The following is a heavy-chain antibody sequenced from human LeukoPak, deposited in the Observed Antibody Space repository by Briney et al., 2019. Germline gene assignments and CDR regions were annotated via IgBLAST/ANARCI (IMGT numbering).Heavy chain of an antibody. J-gene: IGHJ4*02. V-gene: IGHV1-2*02. CDR2: INPNSGGT. CDR3: LLLWFGELLTNIDY. Sequence: ASVKVSCKASGYTFTGCYMHWVRQAPGQGLEWMGWINPNSGGTNYAQKFQGRVTMTRDTSISTAYMELSRLRSDDTAVYYCLLLWFGELLTNIDYWGQGTLVTVSS. D-gene: IGHD3-10*01. CDR1: GYTFTGCY.